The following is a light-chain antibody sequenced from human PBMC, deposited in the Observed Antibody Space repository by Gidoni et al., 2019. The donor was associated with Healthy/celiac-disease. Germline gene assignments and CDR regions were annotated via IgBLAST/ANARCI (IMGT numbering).Light chain of an antibody. V-gene: IGKV3-11*01. CDR3: QQRSNWPPYT. Sequence: DIVLTPSPATLSLSPEERATLSCRASQSVSSYLSWYQQKPGQATRLLIYDASNRATGIPARFSGSGSWTDFTLTISSLEPEDFAVYYCQQRSNWPPYTFGQGTKLEIK. J-gene: IGKJ2*01. CDR1: QSVSSY. CDR2: DAS.